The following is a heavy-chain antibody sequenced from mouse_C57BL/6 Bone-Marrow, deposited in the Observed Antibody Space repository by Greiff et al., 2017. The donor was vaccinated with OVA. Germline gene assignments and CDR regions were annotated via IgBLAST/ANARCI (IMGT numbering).Heavy chain of an antibody. V-gene: IGHV2-2*01. CDR3: ARNSNYLDY. D-gene: IGHD1-1*01. Sequence: VQGVESGPGLVQPSQSLSITCTVSGFAFTSYGVHWVCQSPGKGLEWLGVIWSGGSTDYNAAFISRLSISKDNSKSQVFFKMNSLQADDTAIYYCARNSNYLDYWGQGTTLTVSS. CDR1: GFAFTSYG. CDR2: IWSGGST. J-gene: IGHJ2*01.